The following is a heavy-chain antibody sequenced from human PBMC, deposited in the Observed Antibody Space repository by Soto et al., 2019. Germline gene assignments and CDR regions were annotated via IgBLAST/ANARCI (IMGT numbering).Heavy chain of an antibody. J-gene: IGHJ4*02. CDR3: ASMNPGRSYYNYYFDY. D-gene: IGHD1-26*01. CDR2: IIPIFGTA. V-gene: IGHV1-69*13. CDR1: GGTFSSYA. Sequence: ASVKVSCKASGGTFSSYAISWVRQAPGQGLEWMGGIIPIFGTANYAQKFQGRVTITADESTSTAYMELSSLRSEDTAVYYCASMNPGRSYYNYYFDYWGQGTLVTVSS.